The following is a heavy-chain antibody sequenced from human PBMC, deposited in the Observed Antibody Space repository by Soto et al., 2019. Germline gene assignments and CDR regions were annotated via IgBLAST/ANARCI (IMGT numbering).Heavy chain of an antibody. D-gene: IGHD3-10*01. CDR1: GYSFTSYW. V-gene: IGHV5-51*03. CDR2: IYPGDSDT. CDR3: ATMRELWFGEGAVMDV. Sequence: EVQLVQSGAEVKKPGESLKISCKGSGYSFTSYWIGWVRQMPGKGLEWMGIIYPGDSDTRYSPSFQGQVTISADKSISTASLHGSSLKASDTAMYYCATMRELWFGEGAVMDVWGQGTTVTVSS. J-gene: IGHJ6*02.